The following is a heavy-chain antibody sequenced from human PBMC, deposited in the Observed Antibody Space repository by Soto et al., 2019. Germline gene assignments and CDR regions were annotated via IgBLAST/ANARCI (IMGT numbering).Heavy chain of an antibody. CDR3: AKAQDSGYKKARYYFDY. Sequence: PGGSLRLSCAASGFTFSSYAMSWVRQAPGKGLEWVSAISVSGGSTYYADSVKGRFTISRDNSKNTLYLQMNSLRAEDTAVYYCAKAQDSGYKKARYYFDYWGQGTLVTVSS. J-gene: IGHJ4*02. D-gene: IGHD5-12*01. V-gene: IGHV3-23*01. CDR2: ISVSGGST. CDR1: GFTFSSYA.